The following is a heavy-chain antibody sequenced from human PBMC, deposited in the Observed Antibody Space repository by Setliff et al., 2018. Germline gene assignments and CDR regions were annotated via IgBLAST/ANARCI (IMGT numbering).Heavy chain of an antibody. V-gene: IGHV1-3*01. CDR1: GYTFTSYA. D-gene: IGHD6-19*01. J-gene: IGHJ4*02. Sequence: ASVKVSCKASGYTFTSYAMHWVRQAPGQRLEWMGWINAGNGNTKYSQKFQGRVTITRDTSASTAYMELSSLRSEDTAVYYCARDLFFRKIAVAGTFDYWCQGTLVTVSS. CDR3: ARDLFFRKIAVAGTFDY. CDR2: INAGNGNT.